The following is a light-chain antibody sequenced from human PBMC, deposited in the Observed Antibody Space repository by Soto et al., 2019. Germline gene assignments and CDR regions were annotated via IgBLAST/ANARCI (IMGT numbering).Light chain of an antibody. J-gene: IGKJ1*01. Sequence: ETVLTQSPGTLSLSPGERATLSCRASQSVSSNYLAWYQQKPGQAPRLLIYGASTRATGIPDRFSGSGSRNDFPLTIRRLEAEDFAVYSCQKYSRSPPSWTFGQGTKVEIK. CDR2: GAS. CDR1: QSVSSNY. CDR3: QKYSRSPPSWT. V-gene: IGKV3-20*01.